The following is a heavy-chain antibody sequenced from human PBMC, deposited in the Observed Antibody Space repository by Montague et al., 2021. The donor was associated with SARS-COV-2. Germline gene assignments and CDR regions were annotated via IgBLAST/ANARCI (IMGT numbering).Heavy chain of an antibody. J-gene: IGHJ3*02. CDR2: IYYSGST. CDR3: ARGSGWMGNAFDI. V-gene: IGHV4-39*07. CDR1: GGSISSSSYY. D-gene: IGHD6-19*01. Sequence: SETLSLTCTVSGGSISSSSYYWGWICQPPGKGLEWIGSIYYSGSTNYNPSLKSRVTISVDTSKNQFSLKLSSVTAADTAVYYCARGSGWMGNAFDIWGQGTMVTVSS.